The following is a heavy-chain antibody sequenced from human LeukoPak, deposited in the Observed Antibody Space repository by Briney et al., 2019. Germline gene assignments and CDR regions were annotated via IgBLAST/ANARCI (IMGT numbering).Heavy chain of an antibody. Sequence: PGGSLRLSCAASGFIFSDHYMDWVRQAPGKGLEGVANIKKDGSGISYVDSVKGRFIISRDNAMNSLYLQMNSLRVEDTAVYFCAGGNSIDVWGKGTAVTVSS. V-gene: IGHV3-7*03. J-gene: IGHJ6*04. D-gene: IGHD3-16*01. CDR1: GFIFSDHY. CDR3: AGGNSIDV. CDR2: IKKDGSGI.